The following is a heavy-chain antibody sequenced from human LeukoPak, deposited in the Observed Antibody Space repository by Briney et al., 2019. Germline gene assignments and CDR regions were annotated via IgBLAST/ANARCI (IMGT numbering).Heavy chain of an antibody. V-gene: IGHV4-59*01. CDR2: MYDSGST. CDR1: GGSISSYY. CDR3: ARHGGSYTFDF. Sequence: VKPSETLSLTCSVSGGSISSYYWSWIRQPPGKGLELIGYMYDSGSTNNNPSLKSRVTISVDTSKNQFSLRLSSVTAADTAVYYCARHGGSYTFDFWGQRVLVTVSS. D-gene: IGHD1-26*01. J-gene: IGHJ4*02.